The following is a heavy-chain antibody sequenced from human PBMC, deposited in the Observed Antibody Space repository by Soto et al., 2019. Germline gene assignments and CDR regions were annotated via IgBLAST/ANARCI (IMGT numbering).Heavy chain of an antibody. CDR2: IYTSGST. CDR1: GGSISSYY. Sequence: SETLSLTCTVSGGSISSYYWSWIRQPAGKGLEWIGRIYTSGSTSYNPSLKSRVTMSVDTSKNQFSLKLSSVTAADTAVYYCARDQGDSWYYYYYYGMDVWGQGTTVTVSS. CDR3: ARDQGDSWYYYYYYGMDV. J-gene: IGHJ6*02. V-gene: IGHV4-4*07. D-gene: IGHD6-13*01.